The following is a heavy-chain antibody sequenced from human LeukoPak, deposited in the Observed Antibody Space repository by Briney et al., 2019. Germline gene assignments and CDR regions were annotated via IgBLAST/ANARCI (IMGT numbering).Heavy chain of an antibody. Sequence: QAGRSPRLSCAASGFTFSSYAMHWVRQAPGKGLEWVAVISYDGSNKYYADSVKGRFTISRDNSKNTLYLQMNSLRAEDTAVYYCARDRSGSYYWEYWGQGTLVTVSS. D-gene: IGHD1-26*01. J-gene: IGHJ4*02. CDR1: GFTFSSYA. V-gene: IGHV3-30-3*01. CDR3: ARDRSGSYYWEY. CDR2: ISYDGSNK.